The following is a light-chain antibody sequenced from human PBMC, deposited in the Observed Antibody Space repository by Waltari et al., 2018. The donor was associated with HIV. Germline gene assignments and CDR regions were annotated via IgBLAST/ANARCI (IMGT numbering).Light chain of an antibody. CDR3: QQYGSSPPWT. CDR2: GAS. J-gene: IGKJ1*01. Sequence: IVLTQSPGTLSLSPGERATLSCRASQSVSSSYLAWFQQKPGQAPRLRIYGASSRATGKPDRFSGSGSGTDLTSTISRLEPEDFAVYYCQQYGSSPPWTFGQGTKVEIK. V-gene: IGKV3-20*01. CDR1: QSVSSSY.